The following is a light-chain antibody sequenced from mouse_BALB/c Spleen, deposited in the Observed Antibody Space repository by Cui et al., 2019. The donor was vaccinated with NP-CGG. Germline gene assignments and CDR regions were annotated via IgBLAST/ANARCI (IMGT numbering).Light chain of an antibody. J-gene: IGLJ1*01. CDR3: ALWYSNHWV. Sequence: QAVVIQESVLTTSPGETVTLTCRSSTGAVTTSNYANWVQEKPDHLFTGLIGGTHNRAPGVSARFSGSLIGDKAALTITGAQTEDEAIYFCALWYSNHWVFGGGTKLTVL. CDR2: GTH. CDR1: TGAVTTSNY. V-gene: IGLV1*01.